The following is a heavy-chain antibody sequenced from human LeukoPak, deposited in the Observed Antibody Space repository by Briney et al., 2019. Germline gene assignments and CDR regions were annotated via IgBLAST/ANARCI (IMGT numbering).Heavy chain of an antibody. D-gene: IGHD6-19*01. CDR2: INPNTGGT. CDR1: GYTFTGYY. Sequence: GASVKVSCKXSGYTFTGYYMHWVRQTPGQGLEWMGWINPNTGGTNYAQKFQGRVTMTRDTTISTAYMELSRLTSDDTAVYYCASYPRYSSSPPFDYWGQGTLVTVSS. J-gene: IGHJ4*02. CDR3: ASYPRYSSSPPFDY. V-gene: IGHV1-2*02.